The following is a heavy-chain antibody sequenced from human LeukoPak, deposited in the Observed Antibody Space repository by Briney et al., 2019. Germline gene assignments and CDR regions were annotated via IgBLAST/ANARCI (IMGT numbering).Heavy chain of an antibody. CDR1: GFTFSSSW. V-gene: IGHV3-74*01. CDR2: MNGDGSST. D-gene: IGHD3-10*01. Sequence: GGSLRLSCAASGFTFSSSWMHWVRQAPGKGLVWVSRMNGDGSSTNYADSVKGRFTISRDNAKNTVYLQMNSLRVEDTAVYYCASPRSGGYFDYWGQGTPVTVSS. J-gene: IGHJ4*02. CDR3: ASPRSGGYFDY.